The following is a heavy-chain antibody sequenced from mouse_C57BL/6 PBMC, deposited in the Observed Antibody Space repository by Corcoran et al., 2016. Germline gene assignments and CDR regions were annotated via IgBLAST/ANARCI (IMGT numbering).Heavy chain of an antibody. Sequence: QVQLKQSGAELVRPGASVKLSCKASGYTFTDYYINWVKQRPGQGLEWIARIYPGSGNTYYNEKFKGKATLTAEKSSNTAYMQLSSLTSEDSAVYFCAREYYGSSYPDYWGQGTTLTVSS. CDR1: GYTFTDYY. J-gene: IGHJ2*01. V-gene: IGHV1-76*01. CDR2: IYPGSGNT. D-gene: IGHD1-1*01. CDR3: AREYYGSSYPDY.